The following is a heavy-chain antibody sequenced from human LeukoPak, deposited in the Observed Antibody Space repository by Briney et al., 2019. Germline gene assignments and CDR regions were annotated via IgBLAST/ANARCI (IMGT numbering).Heavy chain of an antibody. Sequence: PGGSLRLSCAASGFTFSYHWMAWVRQAPGKGLEWVSSISSSSSYIYYADSVRGRFAISRDNAKNSLYLQMNSLRAEDTAVYYCARVCRSSVCFDYWGQGTLVTVSS. CDR1: GFTFSYHW. CDR2: ISSSSSYI. V-gene: IGHV3-21*01. CDR3: ARVCRSSVCFDY. D-gene: IGHD2-15*01. J-gene: IGHJ4*02.